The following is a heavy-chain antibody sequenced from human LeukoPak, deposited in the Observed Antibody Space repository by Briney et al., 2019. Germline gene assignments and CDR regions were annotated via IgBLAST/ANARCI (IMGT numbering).Heavy chain of an antibody. J-gene: IGHJ3*02. CDR3: ARKNRDAFDI. Sequence: GGSLRLSCAASGFTFSSYEMNWVRQAPGKGLEWVSYISSSGGNIYYADSVKGRFTISRDNAKNSLYLQMNSLRAEDTAVYYCARKNRDAFDIWGQGTMVTVSS. CDR1: GFTFSSYE. V-gene: IGHV3-48*03. D-gene: IGHD2/OR15-2a*01. CDR2: ISSSGGNI.